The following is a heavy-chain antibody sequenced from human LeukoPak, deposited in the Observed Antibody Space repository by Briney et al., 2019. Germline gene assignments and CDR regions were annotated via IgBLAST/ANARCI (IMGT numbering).Heavy chain of an antibody. Sequence: PGGSLRLSCAASGFTFSSYAMSWVRQAPGKGLEWVSGISGSGDNTYYADSVKGRFTISRDNTKNTLYLQMNSLRAEDTAVYHCARDGYGSSWYRGGLDYWGQGTLVTVSS. V-gene: IGHV3-23*01. CDR1: GFTFSSYA. CDR2: ISGSGDNT. D-gene: IGHD6-13*01. CDR3: ARDGYGSSWYRGGLDY. J-gene: IGHJ4*02.